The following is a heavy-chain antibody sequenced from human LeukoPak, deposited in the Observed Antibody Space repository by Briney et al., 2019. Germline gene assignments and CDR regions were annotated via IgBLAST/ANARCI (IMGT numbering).Heavy chain of an antibody. Sequence: ASVTVSCKASGGTFSTYAISWVRQAPGHGLEWMGGIIPIFGTAKYAQKFQGRVTITADESTSTAYMELSSLRSEDTAVYYCVREYSSGWYPKHNWFDPWGQGTLVTVSS. J-gene: IGHJ5*02. V-gene: IGHV1-69*13. CDR1: GGTFSTYA. CDR2: IIPIFGTA. D-gene: IGHD6-19*01. CDR3: VREYSSGWYPKHNWFDP.